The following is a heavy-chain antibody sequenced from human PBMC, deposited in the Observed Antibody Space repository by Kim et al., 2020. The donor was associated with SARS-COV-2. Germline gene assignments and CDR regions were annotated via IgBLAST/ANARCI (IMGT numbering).Heavy chain of an antibody. Sequence: GGSLRLSCAASGFTVSSNYMSWVRQAPGKGLEWVSVIYSGGSTYYADSVKGRFTISRVNSKNTLYLQMNSLRAEDTAVYYCARDGDYYDSSGYYHDAFDIWGQGTMVTVSS. V-gene: IGHV3-53*01. D-gene: IGHD3-22*01. CDR3: ARDGDYYDSSGYYHDAFDI. CDR2: IYSGGST. CDR1: GFTVSSNY. J-gene: IGHJ3*02.